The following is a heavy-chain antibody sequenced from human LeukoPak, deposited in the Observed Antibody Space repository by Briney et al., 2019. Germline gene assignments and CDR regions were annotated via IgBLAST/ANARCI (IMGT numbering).Heavy chain of an antibody. D-gene: IGHD6-13*01. CDR2: IYYSGST. CDR1: GGSISSYY. V-gene: IGHV4-59*08. Sequence: PSETLSLTCTVSGGSISSYYWSWIRQPPGKGLEWIGYIYYSGSTNYNPSLKSRVTISVDTSKNQFSLKLSSVTAADTAVYYCASLIAAAGSRPRYFDLWGRGTLVTVSS. J-gene: IGHJ2*01. CDR3: ASLIAAAGSRPRYFDL.